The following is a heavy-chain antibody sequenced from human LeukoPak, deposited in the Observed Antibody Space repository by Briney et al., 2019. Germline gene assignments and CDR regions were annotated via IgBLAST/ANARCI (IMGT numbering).Heavy chain of an antibody. CDR3: ARAEYYYGSGSYYDY. CDR2: IDWDDDK. CDR1: GFSHSTSGMR. Sequence: SGPALVKPXQTLTLTCTFSGFSHSTSGMRVSWIRKPPGKALEWLAGIDWDDDKFYSTSLKTRLTISKDTSKNQVVLTMTNMDPVDTATYYCARAEYYYGSGSYYDYWGQGTLVTVSS. J-gene: IGHJ4*02. D-gene: IGHD3-10*01. V-gene: IGHV2-70*04.